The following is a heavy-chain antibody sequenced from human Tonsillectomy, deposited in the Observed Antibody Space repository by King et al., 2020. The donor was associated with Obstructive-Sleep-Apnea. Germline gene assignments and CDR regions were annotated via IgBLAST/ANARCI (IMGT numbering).Heavy chain of an antibody. J-gene: IGHJ3*02. Sequence: VQLQESGPGLVKPSGTLSLTCAVSGGSISSSNCWSLVRQPPGKGLEWIGGIYYSGSTNYNPSLKSRVTISVDKPKNQFSLKLTSVTAADTAVYYCAREGALPDAFDIWGQGTMVTVAS. CDR2: IYYSGST. D-gene: IGHD3-16*01. CDR3: AREGALPDAFDI. V-gene: IGHV4-4*02. CDR1: GGSISSSNC.